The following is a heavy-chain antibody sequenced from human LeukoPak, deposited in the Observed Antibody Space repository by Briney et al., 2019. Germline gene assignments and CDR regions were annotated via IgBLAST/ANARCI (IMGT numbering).Heavy chain of an antibody. CDR1: GFLFNSYG. J-gene: IGHJ4*02. CDR2: ITGSTRTT. CDR3: AKDQLNRFCSGGSCSVTHDY. V-gene: IGHV3-23*01. Sequence: GGTLRLSCAASGFLFNSYGMSWVRQAPGQGLEWVSSITGSTRTTYYTDSVKGRFIISRDNSKNTLYLQMNSLRAEDTAVYYCAKDQLNRFCSGGSCSVTHDYWGQGTLVTVSS. D-gene: IGHD2-15*01.